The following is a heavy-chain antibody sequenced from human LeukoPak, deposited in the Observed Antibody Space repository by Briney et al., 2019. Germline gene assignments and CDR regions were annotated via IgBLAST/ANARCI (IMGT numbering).Heavy chain of an antibody. CDR3: APRGAWNAFDV. Sequence: SETLSLTCAVSGVSFSSYYWTWIRQSPGKGLEWIAEINHSGITKYNPSLKSRVTISVDTSKNQFSLKLSSVTAADTAVYYCAPRGAWNAFDVWGPGTMVTVSS. J-gene: IGHJ3*01. V-gene: IGHV4-34*01. CDR1: GVSFSSYY. CDR2: INHSGIT. D-gene: IGHD3-10*01.